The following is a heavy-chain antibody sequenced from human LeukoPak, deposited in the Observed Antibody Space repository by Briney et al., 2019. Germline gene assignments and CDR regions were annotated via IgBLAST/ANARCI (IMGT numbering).Heavy chain of an antibody. J-gene: IGHJ5*02. CDR1: GFCFSNHG. V-gene: IGHV3-33*01. CDR2: IWYDGTKT. D-gene: IGHD3-16*01. CDR3: AREITLRLGYWFDP. Sequence: PGRSLRLSCAASGFCFSNHGMHWVRQAPGKGLEWVAVIWYDGTKTYYADSVKGRFTISRDNSKNTVYLQVSSLRAEDTAVYYCAREITLRLGYWFDPWGQGTLVTVSS.